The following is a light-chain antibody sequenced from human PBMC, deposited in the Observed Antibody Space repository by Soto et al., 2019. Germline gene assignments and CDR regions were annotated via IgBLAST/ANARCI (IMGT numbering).Light chain of an antibody. CDR3: QQYDGYQETDGYTT. CDR1: RGFSPW. CDR2: DAS. J-gene: IGKJ4*01. V-gene: IGKV1-5*01. Sequence: IPMPRPPSPLPAPVEDRVTITCRAGRGFSPWLAWFRRKPGKPPKLLIYDASILGSGAPSRFSGSGSGTEFTLTISSLQPDDSATYYCQQYDGYQETDGYTTFGGGTKGELK.